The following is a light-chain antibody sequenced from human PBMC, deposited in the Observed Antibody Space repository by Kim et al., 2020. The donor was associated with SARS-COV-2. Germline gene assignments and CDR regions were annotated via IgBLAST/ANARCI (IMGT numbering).Light chain of an antibody. V-gene: IGLV1-47*01. CDR2: RND. CDR1: SSNIGSNY. CDR3: AAWDDSLSGLYV. Sequence: RGTISCSGSSSNIGSNYVYWYQQRPGTAPKLLIYRNDQRPSGVPDRFSGSKSGTSASLAISGLRSEDEADYYCAAWDDSLSGLYVFGTGTKVTVL. J-gene: IGLJ1*01.